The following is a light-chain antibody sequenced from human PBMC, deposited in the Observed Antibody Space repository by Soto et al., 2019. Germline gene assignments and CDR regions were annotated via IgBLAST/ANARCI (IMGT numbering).Light chain of an antibody. J-gene: IGKJ1*01. Sequence: DIQMSQFSSTVSSSVGDRVTITCRASQGIGRWLAWYQQKPGKAPKFLIYAASSLQSGVPSRFSGSGSGTDFTLTISSLQPEDFATYYCQQSYSTPPTFGQGTKVDIK. CDR3: QQSYSTPPT. CDR2: AAS. CDR1: QGIGRW. V-gene: IGKV1-12*01.